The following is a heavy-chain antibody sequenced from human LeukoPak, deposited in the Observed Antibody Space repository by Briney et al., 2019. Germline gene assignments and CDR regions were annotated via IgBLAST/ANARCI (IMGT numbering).Heavy chain of an antibody. CDR1: GGSISSGGYY. V-gene: IGHV4-30-4*08. J-gene: IGHJ5*02. Sequence: SETLSLTCTVSGGSISSGGYYWSWIRQHPGKGLEWIGSIYYSGSTYYNPSLKSRVSISIQTSKNQFSLKLTSVTAADTAVYYCAGDYGDLLTGIRFDTWGQGTLVTVSS. CDR3: AGDYGDLLTGIRFDT. CDR2: IYYSGST. D-gene: IGHD4-17*01.